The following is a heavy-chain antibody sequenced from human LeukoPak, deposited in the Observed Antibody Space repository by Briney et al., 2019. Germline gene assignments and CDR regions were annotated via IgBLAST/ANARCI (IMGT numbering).Heavy chain of an antibody. V-gene: IGHV4-59*01. D-gene: IGHD2-21*01. CDR2: IYYSGST. J-gene: IGHJ6*02. Sequence: PSETLSLTCTVSGGSISSYYWSWIRQPPGKGLEWIGYIYYSGSTNYNPSLKSRVTISVDTSKNQFSLKLSSVTAADTAVYYCAREDYSDYYYGMDVWGQGTTVTVSS. CDR1: GGSISSYY. CDR3: AREDYSDYYYGMDV.